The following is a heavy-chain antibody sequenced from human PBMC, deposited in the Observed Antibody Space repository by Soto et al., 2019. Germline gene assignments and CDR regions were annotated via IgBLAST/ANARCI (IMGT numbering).Heavy chain of an antibody. CDR1: GGTFSSYA. D-gene: IGHD1-26*01. CDR2: IIPIFGTA. V-gene: IGHV1-69*06. Sequence: SVKVSCKASGGTFSSYAISWVRQAPGQGLEWMGGIIPIFGTANYAQKFQGRVTITADKSTSTAYMELSSLRSEDTAVYYCARENLGATPYNWFDPWGQGTLVTVSS. CDR3: ARENLGATPYNWFDP. J-gene: IGHJ5*02.